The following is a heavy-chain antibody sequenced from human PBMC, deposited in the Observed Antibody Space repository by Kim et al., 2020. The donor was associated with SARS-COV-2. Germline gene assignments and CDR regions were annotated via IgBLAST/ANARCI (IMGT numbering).Heavy chain of an antibody. J-gene: IGHJ4*02. CDR3: ATDIRDRFDS. CDR2: T. Sequence: TNYAQSLQGRVTMTTDTPTSTAYLEVRSLTSDDTAVYYCATDIRDRFDSWGQGTLVIVSS. D-gene: IGHD2-21*01. V-gene: IGHV1-18*01.